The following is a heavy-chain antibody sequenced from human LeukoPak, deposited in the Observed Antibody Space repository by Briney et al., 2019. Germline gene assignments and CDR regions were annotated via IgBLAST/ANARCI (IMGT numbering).Heavy chain of an antibody. Sequence: ASVKVSCKASGYTFTSYDINWVRQATGQGLEWMGWMNPNSGNTGYAQKFQGRVTITRNTSISTAYMELSSLRSEDTAVYYCARVRFLEWPAPMDVWGKGITVTVSS. CDR3: ARVRFLEWPAPMDV. V-gene: IGHV1-8*03. D-gene: IGHD3-3*01. J-gene: IGHJ6*03. CDR1: GYTFTSYD. CDR2: MNPNSGNT.